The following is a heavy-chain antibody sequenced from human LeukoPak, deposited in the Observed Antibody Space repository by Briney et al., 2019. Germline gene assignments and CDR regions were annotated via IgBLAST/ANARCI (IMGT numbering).Heavy chain of an antibody. D-gene: IGHD3-9*01. V-gene: IGHV3-30*18. CDR1: GITFSNYW. Sequence: PGGSLRLSCAASGITFSNYWMHWVRQAPGKGLEWVAVISYDGSNKYYADSVKGRFTISRDNSKNTLYLQMNSLRAEDTAVYYCAKDLGTYFDSPLGYYYYGMDVWGQGTTVTVSS. CDR3: AKDLGTYFDSPLGYYYYGMDV. J-gene: IGHJ6*02. CDR2: ISYDGSNK.